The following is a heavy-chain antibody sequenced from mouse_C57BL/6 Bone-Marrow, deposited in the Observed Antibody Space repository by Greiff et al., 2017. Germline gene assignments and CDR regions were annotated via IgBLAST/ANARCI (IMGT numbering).Heavy chain of an antibody. CDR3: ARGNWWRFAY. V-gene: IGHV1-61*01. CDR2: IYPSDSET. Sequence: QVQLQQPGAELVRPGSSVKLSCKASGYTFTSYWMDWVKQRPGQGLEWIGNIYPSDSETHYNQKFKDKATLTVDKSSSTAYMQLSSLTSEDAAVYYCARGNWWRFAYWGQGILVTVSA. CDR1: GYTFTSYW. J-gene: IGHJ3*01. D-gene: IGHD1-1*02.